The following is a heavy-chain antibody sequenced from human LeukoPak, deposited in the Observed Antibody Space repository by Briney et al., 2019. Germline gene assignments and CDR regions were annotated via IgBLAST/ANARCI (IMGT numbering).Heavy chain of an antibody. CDR1: GFTFSSYA. J-gene: IGHJ2*01. Sequence: GGSLRLSCAAPGFTFSSYAMSWVRQAPGKGLEWASVISGSGGSIYYADSVKGRFTISRDNSKNTLSLQMNSLRAEDTAVYYCAKEVGYFDLWGRGTLVTVSS. V-gene: IGHV3-23*01. CDR2: ISGSGGSI. CDR3: AKEVGYFDL.